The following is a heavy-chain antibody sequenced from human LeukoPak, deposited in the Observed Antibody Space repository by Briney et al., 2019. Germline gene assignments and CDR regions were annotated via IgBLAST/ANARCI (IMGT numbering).Heavy chain of an antibody. CDR2: INHSGST. CDR1: GGSFSGYY. CDR3: ARSVLRYFDWSPDYYYYMDV. D-gene: IGHD3-9*01. V-gene: IGHV4-34*01. Sequence: SETLSLTCAVYGGSFSGYYWSWIRQPPGKGLEWIGEINHSGSTNYNPSLKSRVTISLDTSKNQFSLNLSSVTAADTAVYYCARSVLRYFDWSPDYYYYMDVWGKGTTVTVSS. J-gene: IGHJ6*03.